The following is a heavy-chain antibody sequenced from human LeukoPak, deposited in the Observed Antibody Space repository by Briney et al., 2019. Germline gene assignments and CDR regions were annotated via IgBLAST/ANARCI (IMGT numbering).Heavy chain of an antibody. CDR1: GGSISSYY. D-gene: IGHD3-22*01. Sequence: SETLSLTCIVSGGSISSYYWSWIRQPPGRGLEWIGFIYYSGSTDYNPSLKSRVTISVDTSKSQFSLKLNSVTAADTAVYCCARVAYYDSSGYYASDAFDIWRQGTMVTVSS. CDR2: IYYSGST. J-gene: IGHJ3*02. V-gene: IGHV4-59*01. CDR3: ARVAYYDSSGYYASDAFDI.